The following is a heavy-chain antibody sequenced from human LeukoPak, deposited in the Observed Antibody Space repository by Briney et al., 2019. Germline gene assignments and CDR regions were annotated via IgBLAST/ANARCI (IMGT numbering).Heavy chain of an antibody. CDR3: EKQAFRMVNYFDY. J-gene: IGHJ4*02. CDR1: GFTYISST. V-gene: IGHV3-21*01. CDR2: ISSSSSNT. Sequence: GGSLRLSCAASGFTYISSTMNWVRQAPGKGLEWVSSISSSSSNTHYADSVKGRFTISRDNSKNTVDLQLNSLRAEDSAVYYCEKQAFRMVNYFDYWGQGTLVTVSS. D-gene: IGHD1/OR15-1a*01.